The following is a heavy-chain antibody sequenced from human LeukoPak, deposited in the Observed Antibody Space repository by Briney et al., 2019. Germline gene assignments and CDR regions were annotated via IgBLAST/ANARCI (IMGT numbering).Heavy chain of an antibody. Sequence: GGSLRLSCAASGFTFSSYEMNWVRQAPGRGLEWVSYISSSGSTIYYADSVKGRFTISRDNAKNSLYLQMNSLRAEDTAVYYCARDLVGTLAVDYWGQGTLVTVS. D-gene: IGHD6-13*01. V-gene: IGHV3-48*03. CDR2: ISSSGSTI. CDR1: GFTFSSYE. CDR3: ARDLVGTLAVDY. J-gene: IGHJ4*02.